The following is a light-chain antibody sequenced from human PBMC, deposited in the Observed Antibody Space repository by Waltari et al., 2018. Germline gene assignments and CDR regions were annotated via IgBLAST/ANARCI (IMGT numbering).Light chain of an antibody. CDR2: EAR. Sequence: QSALTQPASVSGSPGQAINISCTGTNSDVGAYNLVSRYQQYPGRAPRLMIYEARNRPSGVSNRFSASKSGNTASLTISGLQADDEADYYCCSYGGSYTWVFGGGTKVTVL. J-gene: IGLJ3*02. CDR1: NSDVGAYNL. CDR3: CSYGGSYTWV. V-gene: IGLV2-23*01.